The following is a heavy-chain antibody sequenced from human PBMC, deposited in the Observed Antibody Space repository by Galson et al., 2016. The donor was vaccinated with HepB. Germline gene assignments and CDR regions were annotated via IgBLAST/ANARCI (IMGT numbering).Heavy chain of an antibody. CDR2: VDWDDNE. Sequence: PALVKPTQTLTLTCTFSGFSLSTNAMSVIWIRQPPGKALEWLALVDWDDNEFFSTSLKTRLTISKDTSKNQVVLTMTNVDPLDTATYYCTRSQYTGSFPFDHWGQGILVTVSS. D-gene: IGHD1-26*01. J-gene: IGHJ4*02. V-gene: IGHV2-70*01. CDR3: TRSQYTGSFPFDH. CDR1: GFSLSTNAMS.